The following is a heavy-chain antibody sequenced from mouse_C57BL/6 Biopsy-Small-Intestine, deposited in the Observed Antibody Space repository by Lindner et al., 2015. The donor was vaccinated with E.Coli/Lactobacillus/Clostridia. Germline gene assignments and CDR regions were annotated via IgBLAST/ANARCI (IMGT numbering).Heavy chain of an antibody. Sequence: VQLQESGPELVKPGASVKISCKASGYAFSSSWMNWVKQRPGKGLEWIGRIYPGDGDINYNGKFKGKATLTSDISSSTAYMQLSSLTSEDSAVYFCARRDSGGDYYSLDYWGQGTSVTVSS. CDR2: IYPGDGDI. J-gene: IGHJ4*01. V-gene: IGHV1-82*01. CDR3: ARRDSGGDYYSLDY. CDR1: GYAFSSSW.